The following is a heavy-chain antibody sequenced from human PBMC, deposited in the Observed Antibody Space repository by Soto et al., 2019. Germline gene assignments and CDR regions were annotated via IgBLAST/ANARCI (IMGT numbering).Heavy chain of an antibody. CDR3: ASPSLDFDMCS. J-gene: IGHJ5*01. Sequence: SETLSLTCAVSGGSISTSNWWSWVRQPPGKGLEWIGEVYRTGSTNYNPSLESRLTISVDKSKNQFSLKLTSVTAAGTAVYYCASPSLDFDMCSWGHGTLVTVS. CDR1: GGSISTSNW. V-gene: IGHV4-4*02. CDR2: VYRTGST. D-gene: IGHD3-9*01.